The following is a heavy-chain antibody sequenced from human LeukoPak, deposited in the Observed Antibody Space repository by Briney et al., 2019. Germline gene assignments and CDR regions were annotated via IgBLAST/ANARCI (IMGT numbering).Heavy chain of an antibody. CDR3: ASPDGYCSGGYCYSV. Sequence: GESLKISCKGSGYSFINYWIGWVRQMPGKGLGWMGIIYPGDSDTRYSPSFQGQVTISADKSISTAYLQWSSLKASDTAIYYCASPDGYCSGGYCYSVWGQGTLVTVSS. CDR2: IYPGDSDT. D-gene: IGHD2-15*01. V-gene: IGHV5-51*01. CDR1: GYSFINYW. J-gene: IGHJ4*02.